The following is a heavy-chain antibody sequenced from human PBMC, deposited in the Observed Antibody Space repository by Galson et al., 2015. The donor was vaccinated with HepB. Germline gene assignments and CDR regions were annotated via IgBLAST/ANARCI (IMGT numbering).Heavy chain of an antibody. CDR2: IIPILGTT. J-gene: IGHJ3*02. V-gene: IGHV1-69*10. D-gene: IGHD3-10*02. CDR1: GGIFSPSA. CDR3: AKGRWITLTTMFRGIVPDAFDI. Sequence: SVKVSCKASGGIFSPSAISWVRQAPGQGLEWMGRIIPILGTTDYAQKFPGRVSSTADKSTSTVYLDLRNLRSEDTAVFYCAKGRWITLTTMFRGIVPDAFDIWGQGTMVTVSS.